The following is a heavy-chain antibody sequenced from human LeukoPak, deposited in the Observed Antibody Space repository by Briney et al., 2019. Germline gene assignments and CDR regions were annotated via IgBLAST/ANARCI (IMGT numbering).Heavy chain of an antibody. CDR1: GFTFSSYW. Sequence: GGSLRLSCAASGFTFSSYWMSWVRQAPGKGLEWVANIKQDGSEKYYVDSVKGRFTISRDNSKNTLYLQMNSLRAEDTAVYYCAREGAPSGYSYGHYFDYWGQGTLVTVSS. D-gene: IGHD5-18*01. J-gene: IGHJ4*02. V-gene: IGHV3-7*03. CDR2: IKQDGSEK. CDR3: AREGAPSGYSYGHYFDY.